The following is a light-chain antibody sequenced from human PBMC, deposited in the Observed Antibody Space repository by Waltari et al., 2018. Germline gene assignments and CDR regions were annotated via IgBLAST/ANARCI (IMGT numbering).Light chain of an antibody. V-gene: IGKV3-15*01. Sequence: EIVMTQSPATLSVSPGERATLSCRASQSVSSNLAWYPQKPGQAPRLLIYGASTRATGILARFSGSGSGTEFTLTISSLQSEDFAVYYCQQYYSTPLTFGPGTKVDIK. CDR3: QQYYSTPLT. CDR1: QSVSSN. CDR2: GAS. J-gene: IGKJ3*01.